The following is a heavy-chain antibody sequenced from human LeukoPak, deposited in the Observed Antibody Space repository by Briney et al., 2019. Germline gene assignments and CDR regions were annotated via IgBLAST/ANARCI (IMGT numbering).Heavy chain of an antibody. J-gene: IGHJ6*03. V-gene: IGHV1-8*01. CDR1: GYTFTSYD. Sequence: ASVKVSCKASGYTFTSYDINWVRQATGQGLEWMGWMNPNSGNTGYAQKFRGRVTMTRNTSISTAYMELSSLRSEDTAVYYCARARSIAARRNKYYYYYMDVWGKGTTVTVSS. CDR2: MNPNSGNT. D-gene: IGHD6-6*01. CDR3: ARARSIAARRNKYYYYYMDV.